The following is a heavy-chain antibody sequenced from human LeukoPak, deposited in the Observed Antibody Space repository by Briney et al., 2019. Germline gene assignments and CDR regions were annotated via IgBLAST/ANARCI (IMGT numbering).Heavy chain of an antibody. Sequence: GGSLRLSCAASGFTFSNYWMHWFRQAPGKGLVWVSRINSDGSSRSYADSVKGRFTISRDNAKNTLYLQMNSLRAEDTAVYYCARVLGATTKRYYYYGLDVWGQGTTVTVSS. V-gene: IGHV3-74*01. D-gene: IGHD1-26*01. J-gene: IGHJ6*02. CDR2: INSDGSSR. CDR3: ARVLGATTKRYYYYGLDV. CDR1: GFTFSNYW.